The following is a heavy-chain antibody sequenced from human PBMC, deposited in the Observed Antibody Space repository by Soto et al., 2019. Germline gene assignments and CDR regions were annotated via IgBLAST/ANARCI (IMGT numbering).Heavy chain of an antibody. D-gene: IGHD3-3*01. Sequence: ASVKVSCKASGYTFTSYGISWVRQAPGQGLEWMGWISAYNGNTNYAQKLQGRVTMTTDTSTSTAYMELRSLRSDDTAVYYCARDNAREGYDLYDYWGQGTLVTVSS. V-gene: IGHV1-18*01. CDR1: GYTFTSYG. CDR2: ISAYNGNT. CDR3: ARDNAREGYDLYDY. J-gene: IGHJ4*02.